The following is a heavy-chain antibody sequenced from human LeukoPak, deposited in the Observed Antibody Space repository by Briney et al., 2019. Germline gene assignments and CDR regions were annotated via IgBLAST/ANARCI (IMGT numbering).Heavy chain of an antibody. CDR3: ARSYYYDSSGYRTLFDY. Sequence: SDTLSLTCTVSGGSISSGDYYWSWIRQPPGKGLEWIGYIYYSGSTYYNPSLKSRVTISVDTSKNQFSLKLSSVTAADTAVYYCARSYYYDSSGYRTLFDYWGQGTLVTVSS. CDR2: IYYSGST. D-gene: IGHD3-22*01. J-gene: IGHJ4*02. CDR1: GGSISSGDYY. V-gene: IGHV4-30-4*02.